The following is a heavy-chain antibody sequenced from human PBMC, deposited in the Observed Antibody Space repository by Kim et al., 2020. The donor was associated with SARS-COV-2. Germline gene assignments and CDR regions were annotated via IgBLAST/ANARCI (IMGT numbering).Heavy chain of an antibody. V-gene: IGHV3-11*01. J-gene: IGHJ3*02. D-gene: IGHD3-9*01. CDR3: ARQDYEILTGYWDAFDI. CDR1: GFTFSDYY. CDR2: ISSSGSTI. Sequence: GGSLRLSCAASGFTFSDYYMSWIRQAPGKGLEWVSYISSSGSTIYYADSVKGRFTISRDNAKNSLYLQMNSLRAEDTAVYYCARQDYEILTGYWDAFDIWGQGTMVTVSS.